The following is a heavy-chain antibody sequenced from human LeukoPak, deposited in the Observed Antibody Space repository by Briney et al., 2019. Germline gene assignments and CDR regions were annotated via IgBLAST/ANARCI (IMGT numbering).Heavy chain of an antibody. CDR3: ARSRSNLTGYQENWYFDL. Sequence: SVKVSCKASGGTFSSYAISWVRQAPGQGLEWMGRIIPIFGTANYAQKFQGRVTITTDESTSTAYMELSSLRSEDTAVYYCARSRSNLTGYQENWYFDLWGRGTLVTVSS. D-gene: IGHD3-9*01. J-gene: IGHJ2*01. V-gene: IGHV1-69*05. CDR2: IIPIFGTA. CDR1: GGTFSSYA.